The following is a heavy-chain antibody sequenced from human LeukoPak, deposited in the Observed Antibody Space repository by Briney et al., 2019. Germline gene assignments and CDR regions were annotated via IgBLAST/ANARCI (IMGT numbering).Heavy chain of an antibody. CDR1: GYTFTSYD. J-gene: IGHJ6*02. CDR3: AREVATDYYYYYGMDV. Sequence: AASVKDPCKASGYTFTSYDINWVRQATGQGLEWMGWMNPNSGNTGYAQKFQGRVTMTRNTSISTAYMELSSLRSEDTAVYYCAREVATDYYYYYGMDVWGQGTTVTVSS. CDR2: MNPNSGNT. D-gene: IGHD5-12*01. V-gene: IGHV1-8*01.